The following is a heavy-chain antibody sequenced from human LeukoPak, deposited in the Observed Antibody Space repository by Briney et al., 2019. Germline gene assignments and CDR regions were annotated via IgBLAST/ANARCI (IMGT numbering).Heavy chain of an antibody. CDR2: ISSSGSTI. J-gene: IGHJ6*03. CDR1: GFTFSSYE. Sequence: GGSLRLSCAASGFTFSSYEMNWVRQAPGKGLEWVSYISSSGSTIYYADSVKGRFTISRDNAKNSLYLQMNSLRAEDTAVYYCARQTYIVATIYYYYMDVWGKGTTVTISS. D-gene: IGHD5-12*01. V-gene: IGHV3-48*03. CDR3: ARQTYIVATIYYYYMDV.